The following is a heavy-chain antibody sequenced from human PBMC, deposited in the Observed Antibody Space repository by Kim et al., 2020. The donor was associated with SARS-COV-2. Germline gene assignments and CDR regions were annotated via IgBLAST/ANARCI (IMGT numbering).Heavy chain of an antibody. V-gene: IGHV3-30*04. CDR1: GFTFSSYA. CDR3: ARDLTDSGYDLQVFSPFYYYGMDV. D-gene: IGHD5-12*01. CDR2: ISYDGSNK. Sequence: GGSLRLSCAASGFTFSSYAMYWVRQAPGKGLEWVAVISYDGSNKYYVDSVKGRFTISRDNSKNTLYLQMNSLRAEDTAVYYCARDLTDSGYDLQVFSPFYYYGMDVWGQGTTVTVSS. J-gene: IGHJ6*02.